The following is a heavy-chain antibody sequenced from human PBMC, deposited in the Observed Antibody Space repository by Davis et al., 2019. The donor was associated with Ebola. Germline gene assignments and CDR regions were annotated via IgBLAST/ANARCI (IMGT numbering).Heavy chain of an antibody. Sequence: GESLKISCAASGFTVSSNYMSWVRQAPGKGLEWVSVIYSGGSTYYADSVKGRFTITRHNSKNTLYLQMNSLRAEDTAVYYCAREVPSRYYYYGMDVWGQGTTVTVSS. J-gene: IGHJ6*02. CDR1: GFTVSSNY. CDR3: AREVPSRYYYYGMDV. V-gene: IGHV3-53*01. CDR2: IYSGGST.